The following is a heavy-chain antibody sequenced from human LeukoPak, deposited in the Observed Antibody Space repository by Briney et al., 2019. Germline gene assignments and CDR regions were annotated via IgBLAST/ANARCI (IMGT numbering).Heavy chain of an antibody. J-gene: IGHJ6*03. CDR2: IYYSGST. V-gene: IGHV4-59*13. CDR3: ARLRGPGGHYSHHYMDV. CDR1: VGSLSSFY. Sequence: PSETLSLPCTVSVGSLSSFYWRWIREPPGRGVGWVGFIYYSGSTNYVPSLKGRVTISGDTSKNQFSLKLSSLSAADTAVYYCARLRGPGGHYSHHYMDVWGKGTTVSVSS. D-gene: IGHD1-26*01.